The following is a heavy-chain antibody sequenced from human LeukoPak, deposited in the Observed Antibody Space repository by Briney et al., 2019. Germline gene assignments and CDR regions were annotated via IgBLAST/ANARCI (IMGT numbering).Heavy chain of an antibody. Sequence: SETLSLACSVSGDSIRRYFWSWIRLSPGKGLEWIGYVHHSGTSRYKPSLESRVTMSLDTSENQFSLTLKSVTAADTALYYCAGAEIDRLRSPGTLYYIDTWGPGTLVTVSS. CDR2: VHHSGTS. D-gene: IGHD5-12*01. CDR1: GDSIRRYF. J-gene: IGHJ5*02. CDR3: AGAEIDRLRSPGTLYYIDT. V-gene: IGHV4-59*01.